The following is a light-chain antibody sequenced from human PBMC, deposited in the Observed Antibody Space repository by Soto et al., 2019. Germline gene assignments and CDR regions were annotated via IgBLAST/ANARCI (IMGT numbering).Light chain of an antibody. CDR2: GAS. Sequence: ELVMTQSPATLSVSPGERATLSCRASESVSSNLAWYQKRPGQAPRLVIYGASTRATGIPARFSGGGSGTELTLTISSLQPEDFAVYYCQQYNSWPPITFGQGTRLEI. V-gene: IGKV3-15*01. CDR3: QQYNSWPPIT. J-gene: IGKJ5*01. CDR1: ESVSSN.